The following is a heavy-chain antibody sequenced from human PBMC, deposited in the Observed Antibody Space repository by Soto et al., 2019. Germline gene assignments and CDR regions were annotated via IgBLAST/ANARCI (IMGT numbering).Heavy chain of an antibody. V-gene: IGHV4-31*03. CDR2: IYYSGST. CDR1: GGSISSGGYY. CDR3: ARAPQWFGDPGYYGMDV. Sequence: QVQLQESGPGLVKPSQTLSLTCTVSGGSISSGGYYWSWIRQHPGKGLEWIGYIYYSGSTYYNPSIKSRVTISVDTSKHQFSRRRSSVTAADTAVDYGARAPQWFGDPGYYGMDVWGQGTTVTVSS. D-gene: IGHD3-10*01. J-gene: IGHJ6*02.